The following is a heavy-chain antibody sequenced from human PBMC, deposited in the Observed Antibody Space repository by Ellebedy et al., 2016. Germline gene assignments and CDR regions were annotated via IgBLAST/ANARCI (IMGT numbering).Heavy chain of an antibody. V-gene: IGHV4-4*02. CDR2: IFHNGNT. CDR3: ARQKDGSSIDY. Sequence: GSLRLXXTVSGASINSNDWWIWVRQAPGKGLEWIGQIFHNGNTNYSPSLKSRVTMLVDKSRNQFSLNVKSMTAADTAVYYCARQKDGSSIDYWGQGMLVIVSS. D-gene: IGHD1-26*01. CDR1: GASINSNDW. J-gene: IGHJ4*02.